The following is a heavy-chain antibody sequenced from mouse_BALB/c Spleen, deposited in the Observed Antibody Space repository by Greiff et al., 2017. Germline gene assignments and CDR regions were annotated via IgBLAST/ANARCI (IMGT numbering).Heavy chain of an antibody. CDR2: IYPGDGDT. J-gene: IGHJ2*01. CDR1: GYAFSSYW. D-gene: IGHD1-1*01. Sequence: VKLQESGAELVRPGSSVKISCKASGYAFSSYWMNWVKQRPGQGLEWIGQIYPGDGDTNYNGKFKGKATLTADKSSSTAYMQLSSLTSEDSAVYFCARGGLITTGNDYWGQGTTLTVSS. CDR3: ARGGLITTGNDY. V-gene: IGHV1-80*01.